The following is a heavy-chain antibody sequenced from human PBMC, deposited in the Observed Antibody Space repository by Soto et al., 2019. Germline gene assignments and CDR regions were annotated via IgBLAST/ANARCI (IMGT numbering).Heavy chain of an antibody. CDR3: ARRSYYYDTYGMDV. J-gene: IGHJ6*02. CDR2: ISSSSSYI. Sequence: EVQLVESGGGLVKPGGSLRLSCAASGFTFSSYSMNWVRQAPGKGLEWVSSISSSSSYIYYADSMKGRFTISRDNAKNSLYLQMNSLRAEDTAVYYCARRSYYYDTYGMDVWGQGTTVTVSS. D-gene: IGHD3-22*01. V-gene: IGHV3-21*01. CDR1: GFTFSSYS.